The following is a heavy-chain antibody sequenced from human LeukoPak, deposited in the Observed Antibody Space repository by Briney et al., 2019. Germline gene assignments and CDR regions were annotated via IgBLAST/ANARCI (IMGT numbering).Heavy chain of an antibody. CDR2: INHGGST. Sequence: SETLSLTCAVYGGSFSGYFWSWIRQPPGKGLEWIGEINHGGSTNSNPSLKSRVTISVDTSKSQFSLKLSSVTAADTAVYYCARVGREMATITSIDYWGQGTLVTVSS. CDR1: GGSFSGYF. V-gene: IGHV4-34*01. J-gene: IGHJ4*02. CDR3: ARVGREMATITSIDY. D-gene: IGHD5-24*01.